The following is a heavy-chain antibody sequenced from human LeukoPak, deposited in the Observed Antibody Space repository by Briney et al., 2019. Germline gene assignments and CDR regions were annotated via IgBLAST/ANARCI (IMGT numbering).Heavy chain of an antibody. D-gene: IGHD3-16*01. CDR3: TQGAGWLIDY. J-gene: IGHJ4*02. CDR2: IIHSGST. Sequence: SETLSLTCAVYGVSFSGYYWSWIRQPPGKGLEWMGEIIHSGSTNDNPSLKSRVTISVDPSKNQFSLKLSSVTAADTAVYYCTQGAGWLIDYWGQGILVSVSS. V-gene: IGHV4-34*12. CDR1: GVSFSGYY.